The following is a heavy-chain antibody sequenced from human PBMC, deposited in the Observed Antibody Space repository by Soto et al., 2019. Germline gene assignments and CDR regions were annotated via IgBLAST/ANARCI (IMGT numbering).Heavy chain of an antibody. J-gene: IGHJ4*02. V-gene: IGHV4-34*01. CDR1: GGSFSGYC. Sequence: PSETLSLTCAVYGGSFSGYCWSWIRQPPGKGLEWIGEINHSGSTNYNPSLKSRVTISVDTSKNQFSLKLSSVTAADTAVYYCARGSITMVRGVIITSMGYYFDYWGQGTLVTVSS. CDR3: ARGSITMVRGVIITSMGYYFDY. D-gene: IGHD3-10*01. CDR2: INHSGST.